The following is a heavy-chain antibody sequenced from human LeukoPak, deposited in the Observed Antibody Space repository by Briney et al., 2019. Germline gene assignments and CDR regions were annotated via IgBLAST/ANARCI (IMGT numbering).Heavy chain of an antibody. Sequence: SETLSLTCTVSGGSISSYYWSWLRQPPGKGLEWVGYIYYSGSTNYNPSLKSRVTISVDTSKNQFSLKLSSVTAADTAVYYCASGYGDYWGDAFDIWGQGTMVTVSS. D-gene: IGHD4-17*01. J-gene: IGHJ3*02. CDR3: ASGYGDYWGDAFDI. V-gene: IGHV4-59*01. CDR1: GGSISSYY. CDR2: IYYSGST.